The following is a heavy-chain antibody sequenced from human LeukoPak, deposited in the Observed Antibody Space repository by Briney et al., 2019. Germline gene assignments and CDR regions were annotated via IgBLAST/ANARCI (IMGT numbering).Heavy chain of an antibody. V-gene: IGHV3-33*01. Sequence: GVSVRLSCAASGFTFSSYGMHWVRQAPGKGLEWVAVIWYQWSNKYYADSVKGRFTISRDNSKNTLYLQMNSLRAEDTAVYYCARENGFDYWGQGTLVTVSA. CDR1: GFTFSSYG. D-gene: IGHD1-1*01. CDR3: ARENGFDY. CDR2: IWYQWSNK. J-gene: IGHJ4*02.